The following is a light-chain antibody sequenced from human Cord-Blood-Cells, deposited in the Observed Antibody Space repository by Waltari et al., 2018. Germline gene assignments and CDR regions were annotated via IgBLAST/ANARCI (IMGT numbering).Light chain of an antibody. CDR2: DTT. CDR3: LLSYSGAWV. J-gene: IGLJ3*02. Sequence: QAVVTQEPSLTVSPGGTVPLTCCPSTRAVNSGHYPYWFQQKPGQAPRTLIYDTTNQHSWTPARFSGSLLVGKAALTLSGAQPEDEAEYYCLLSYSGAWVFGGGTKLTVL. CDR1: TRAVNSGHY. V-gene: IGLV7-46*01.